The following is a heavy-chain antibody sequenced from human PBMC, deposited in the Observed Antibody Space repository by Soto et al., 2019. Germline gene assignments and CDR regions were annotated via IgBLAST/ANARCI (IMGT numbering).Heavy chain of an antibody. Sequence: QVQLVESGGGVVQPGTSLRLTCDVSGFSITSSGMHWVRQAPGKGLEWVAVISYDGKSKYYADSVKGRFTISRDNSKNPLYLQMNSLRPEDTAVFYCVKDRGFYLDAFDMWGPGEKVTVSS. CDR2: ISYDGKSK. V-gene: IGHV3-30*18. J-gene: IGHJ3*02. D-gene: IGHD3-3*01. CDR3: VKDRGFYLDAFDM. CDR1: GFSITSSG.